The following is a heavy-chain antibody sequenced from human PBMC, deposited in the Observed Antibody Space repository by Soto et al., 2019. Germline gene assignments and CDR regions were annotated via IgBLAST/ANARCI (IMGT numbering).Heavy chain of an antibody. CDR2: IYYSGST. CDR3: ARHPVTTRYYYYMDV. V-gene: IGHV4-39*01. CDR1: GGSISSSSYY. D-gene: IGHD4-4*01. Sequence: SETLSLACTVSGGSISSSSYYWGWIRQPPGKGLEWIGSIYYSGSTYYNPSLKSRVTISVDTSKNQFSLKLSSVTAADTAVYYCARHPVTTRYYYYMDVWGKGTTVTVSS. J-gene: IGHJ6*03.